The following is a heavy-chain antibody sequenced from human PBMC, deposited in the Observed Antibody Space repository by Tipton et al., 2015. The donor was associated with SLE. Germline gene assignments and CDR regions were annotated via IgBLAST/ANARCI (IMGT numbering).Heavy chain of an antibody. CDR1: GGSVSSGSYY. V-gene: IGHV4-61*01. Sequence: TLSLTCTVSGGSVSSGSYYWSWIRQPPGKGLEWIGYIYYSGSTNYNPSLKSRVTISVDTSKNQFSLKLSSVTAADTAVYYCARVRTNWGSSVGHAFDIWGQGTMVTVSS. J-gene: IGHJ3*02. D-gene: IGHD7-27*01. CDR2: IYYSGST. CDR3: ARVRTNWGSSVGHAFDI.